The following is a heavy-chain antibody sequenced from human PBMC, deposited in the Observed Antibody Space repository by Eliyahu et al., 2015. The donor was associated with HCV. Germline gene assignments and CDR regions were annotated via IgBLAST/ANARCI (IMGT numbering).Heavy chain of an antibody. CDR3: ARVGSDIPIYFDY. J-gene: IGHJ4*02. CDR1: GGSISTYY. Sequence: QVQLQESGPGLVKPSETLSLTCTVSGGSISTYYWSWIRQPPGKGLEWIGYISYSGSTNYNPSLQSRVTISVVTSKNQFSLKLTSVTAADTAVYYCARVGSDIPIYFDYWGQGTLVTVSS. V-gene: IGHV4-59*01. CDR2: ISYSGST. D-gene: IGHD3-10*01.